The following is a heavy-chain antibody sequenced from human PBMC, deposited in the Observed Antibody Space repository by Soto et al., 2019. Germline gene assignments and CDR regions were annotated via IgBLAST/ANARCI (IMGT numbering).Heavy chain of an antibody. Sequence: QVQLVQSGAEVKKPGSSVKVSCKAFGGTFSTYAVRWVRQAPGQGLEWVGGIIPSTGSTNHAQKFQGRVTITADESTRTVYMELTSMRSDDTAVYYCARGGSSADYWGQGPLVTVSS. J-gene: IGHJ4*02. CDR1: GGTFSTYA. D-gene: IGHD6-13*01. CDR2: IIPSTGST. CDR3: ARGGSSADY. V-gene: IGHV1-69*12.